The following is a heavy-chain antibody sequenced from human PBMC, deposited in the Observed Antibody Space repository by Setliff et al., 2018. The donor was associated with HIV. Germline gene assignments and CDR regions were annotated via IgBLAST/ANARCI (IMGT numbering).Heavy chain of an antibody. D-gene: IGHD3-3*01. CDR1: GFTLRSYA. J-gene: IGHJ5*02. CDR3: VRVVTIFSTGPHFDP. CDR2: ISGAGATT. Sequence: GGSLRLSCEASGFTLRSYAMYWVRQAPGKGLEWVAGISGAGATTYYADSVKGRFTISRDNSKNTVYLQMNSLRAEDTAVYYCVRVVTIFSTGPHFDPWGQGTLVTVS. V-gene: IGHV3-23*01.